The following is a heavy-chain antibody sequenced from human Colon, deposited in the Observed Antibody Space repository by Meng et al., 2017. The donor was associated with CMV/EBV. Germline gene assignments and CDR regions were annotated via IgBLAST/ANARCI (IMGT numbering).Heavy chain of an antibody. J-gene: IGHJ4*02. CDR3: ARALCGGDCYSRGFDY. CDR2: TPPRPITP. D-gene: IGHD2-21*02. Sequence: LVPFLPDVTHACSSVPFSFHTSFYPFPSYSILFVRPAPDPGLDWIGITPPRPITPTYAQKFQGRVTMTTDTSTSTVYMELSSLRSEDTAVYFCARALCGGDCYSRGFDYWGQGTLVTVSS. CDR1: FYPFPSYS. V-gene: IGHV1-46*01.